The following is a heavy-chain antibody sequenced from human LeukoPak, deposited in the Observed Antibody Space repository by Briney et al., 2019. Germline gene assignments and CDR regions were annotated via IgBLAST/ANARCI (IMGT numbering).Heavy chain of an antibody. CDR2: ISYDASNK. CDR3: VELAVAGNYFDS. Sequence: GTSLILSCAASGFTFSTYGMHWVRQAPGKGLEWVAVISYDASNKYYADSVKGRFTISRDNSKNTLYLQMNGLSAEDTPVYYCVELAVAGNYFDSWGQGTLVTVSS. J-gene: IGHJ4*02. CDR1: GFTFSTYG. V-gene: IGHV3-30*19. D-gene: IGHD6-19*01.